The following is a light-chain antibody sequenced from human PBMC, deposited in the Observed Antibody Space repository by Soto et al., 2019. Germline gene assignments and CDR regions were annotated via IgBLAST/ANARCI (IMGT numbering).Light chain of an antibody. Sequence: QSVLTQPASVSGSPGQSITISCTGTPSDVGGYDFVSWYQQHPGKVPKLLIYEVTNRPSGVSSRFSGSKSGNTASLTVSGLQGEDEADYYCSSYTGRGTLVFGGGTKLTVL. CDR2: EVT. J-gene: IGLJ2*01. CDR1: PSDVGGYDF. V-gene: IGLV2-14*01. CDR3: SSYTGRGTLV.